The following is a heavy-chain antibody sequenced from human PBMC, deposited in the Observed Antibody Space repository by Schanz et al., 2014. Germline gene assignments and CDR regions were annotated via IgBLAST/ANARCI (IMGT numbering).Heavy chain of an antibody. J-gene: IGHJ4*02. Sequence: QLVQSGSEFRKPGASVKVSCKASGYIFSSYAIHWVRQAPGQGLEWMGWISGNNGDTNYAQNLQGRVTLTTDTSTSTAYMELRSLTSDDSAVYYCARDRDQWDGNYLDYWGQGTLVTVSS. D-gene: IGHD1-26*01. CDR1: GYIFSSYA. V-gene: IGHV1-18*01. CDR2: ISGNNGDT. CDR3: ARDRDQWDGNYLDY.